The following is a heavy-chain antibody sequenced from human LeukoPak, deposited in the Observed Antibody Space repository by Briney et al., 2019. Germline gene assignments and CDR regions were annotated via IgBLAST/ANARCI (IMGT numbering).Heavy chain of an antibody. CDR1: GFTFSSYS. CDR2: ISGSSSYI. Sequence: PGGSLRLSCAASGFTFSSYSMNWVRQAPGKGLEWVSSISGSSSYIYYADSVKGRFTISRDNAKNSLYLQMNSLRAEDTAVHYCASQIDNFYMDVWGKGTTVTVSS. CDR3: ASQIDNFYMDV. J-gene: IGHJ6*03. V-gene: IGHV3-21*01. D-gene: IGHD3-22*01.